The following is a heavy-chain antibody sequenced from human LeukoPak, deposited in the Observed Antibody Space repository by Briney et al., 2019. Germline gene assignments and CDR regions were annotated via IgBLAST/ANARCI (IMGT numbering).Heavy chain of an antibody. CDR3: ARLLDDDSSGDPDTFDM. D-gene: IGHD3-22*01. V-gene: IGHV4-59*11. Sequence: SETLSLTCTVSAGSMRSHYWSWIRQPPGKGLEWMGFIYYSGTTRYKPSLQSRVTISADTSKNQFSLKLTSVTAADTAVYYCARLLDDDSSGDPDTFDMWGQGTMVTVSS. CDR1: AGSMRSHY. CDR2: IYYSGTT. J-gene: IGHJ3*02.